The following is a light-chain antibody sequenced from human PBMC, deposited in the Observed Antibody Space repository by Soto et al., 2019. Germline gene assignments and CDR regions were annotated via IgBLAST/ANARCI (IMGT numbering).Light chain of an antibody. J-gene: IGLJ1*01. CDR1: SSDVGGYNY. CDR2: NVS. CDR3: CSYAGSYTYV. V-gene: IGLV2-11*01. Sequence: QSVLTQPRSVSGSPGQSVTISCTGTSSDVGGYNYVSWYQQHPGKAPKLMIYNVSERPSGVPDRFSGSKSDNTASLTISGLQAEDEADYYCCSYAGSYTYVFGTGTKATV.